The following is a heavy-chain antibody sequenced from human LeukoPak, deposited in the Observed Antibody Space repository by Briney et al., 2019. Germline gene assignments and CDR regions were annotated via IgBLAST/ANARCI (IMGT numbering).Heavy chain of an antibody. D-gene: IGHD4-23*01. CDR1: GFTFSSYG. V-gene: IGHV3-33*01. CDR2: IWYDGSNK. Sequence: QPGRSLRLSCAASGFTFSSYGMHWVRQAPGKGLEWVAVIWYDGSNKYYADSVKGRFTISRDNSKNTLYLQMNSLRAEDTAAYYCARENSGWFDPWGQGTLVTVSS. J-gene: IGHJ5*02. CDR3: ARENSGWFDP.